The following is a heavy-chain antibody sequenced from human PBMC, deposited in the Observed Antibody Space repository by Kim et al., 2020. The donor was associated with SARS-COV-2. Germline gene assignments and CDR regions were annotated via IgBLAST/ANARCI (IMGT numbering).Heavy chain of an antibody. CDR3: AGGYNYGDY. V-gene: IGHV4-59*09. D-gene: IGHD5-18*01. J-gene: IGHJ4*02. Sequence: GTTNYNPPLRSRVTLSLDTSKSQFSLKLTSVTAADTAIYYCAGGYNYGDYWGRGTLVTVSS. CDR2: GTT.